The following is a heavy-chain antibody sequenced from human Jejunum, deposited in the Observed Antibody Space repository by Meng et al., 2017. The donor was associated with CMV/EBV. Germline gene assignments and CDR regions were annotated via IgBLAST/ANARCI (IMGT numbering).Heavy chain of an antibody. J-gene: IGHJ4*02. CDR1: GFSVGNNY. D-gene: IGHD2/OR15-2a*01. V-gene: IGHV3-66*02. Sequence: SLKISFAASGFSVGNNYMNWVRQAPGKGLEWVSVIYDVGNTYYADSVKGRFFISRDSSKNILYLQMNSLRPEDTALYYCARGAFDWGQGTLVTVSS. CDR2: IYDVGNT. CDR3: ARGAFD.